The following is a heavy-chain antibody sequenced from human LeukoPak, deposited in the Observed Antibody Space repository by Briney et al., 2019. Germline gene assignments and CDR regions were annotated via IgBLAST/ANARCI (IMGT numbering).Heavy chain of an antibody. D-gene: IGHD1-7*01. CDR1: GFTFSRNS. Sequence: PGGSLRLSCAASGFTFSRNSMNWVRQAPGKGLEWVSSISSSSIYIYYADSVKGRFTISRDNAKNSLYLQMNSLRVEDTAVYYCARAHNWKYGTFDYWGQGTLVTVSS. V-gene: IGHV3-21*01. CDR3: ARAHNWKYGTFDY. CDR2: ISSSSIYI. J-gene: IGHJ4*02.